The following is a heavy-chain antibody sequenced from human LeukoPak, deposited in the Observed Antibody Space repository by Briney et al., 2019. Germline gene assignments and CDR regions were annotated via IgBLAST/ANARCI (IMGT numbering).Heavy chain of an antibody. CDR3: TSDGSSSGFDY. CDR1: GFTFSSDG. D-gene: IGHD6-13*01. CDR2: MSYEGSNK. J-gene: IGHJ4*02. Sequence: GRSRRLSCAASGFTFSSDGTHWVRQAPGKGLEWVAVMSYEGSNKYYADSVKGRFTTSRDNSNNTLYLQMDYLRAKDTAEYYCTSDGSSSGFDYCGQRTPVTASS. V-gene: IGHV3-30*03.